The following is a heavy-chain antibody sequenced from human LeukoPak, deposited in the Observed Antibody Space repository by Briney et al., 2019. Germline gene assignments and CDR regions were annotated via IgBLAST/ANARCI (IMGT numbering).Heavy chain of an antibody. V-gene: IGHV3-7*01. CDR3: ARDVVGSLDY. Sequence: GGSLRLSCAGSGFDFRNYWMAWVRQAQGKGPEWVANMKEDGSARHYADSVKGRFTISRDNAQNSVYLQMNSLRVEDTAVYYCARDVVGSLDYWGLGTSVTVSS. D-gene: IGHD2-15*01. CDR1: GFDFRNYW. J-gene: IGHJ4*02. CDR2: MKEDGSAR.